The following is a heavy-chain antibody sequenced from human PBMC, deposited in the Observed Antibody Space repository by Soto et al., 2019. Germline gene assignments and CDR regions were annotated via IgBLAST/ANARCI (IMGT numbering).Heavy chain of an antibody. CDR2: FDPEDGET. CDR1: GGTFSSYA. D-gene: IGHD6-19*01. Sequence: ASVKVSCKASGGTFSSYAISWVRQAPGKGLEWMGSFDPEDGETIYAQKFQGRVTMTEDTSTDTAYMELSSLRAEDTAVYYCARDRGAVTGDYFDYWGQGTLVTVSS. CDR3: ARDRGAVTGDYFDY. J-gene: IGHJ4*02. V-gene: IGHV1-24*01.